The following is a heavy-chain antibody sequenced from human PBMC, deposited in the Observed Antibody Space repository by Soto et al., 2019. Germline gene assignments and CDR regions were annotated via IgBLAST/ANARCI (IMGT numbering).Heavy chain of an antibody. D-gene: IGHD3-10*01. CDR3: AHTNIMTDWYARGRGDIDV. Sequence: QITLKESGPTLVKPTQTLTLTCTFSGFSLSTSGVGVGWIRQPPGKALEYLALIYWDDDKRYSPSLKSRLTITNAPTKNQEVLTTTRLDPVDTAKYYCAHTNIMTDWYARGRGDIDVWAQGTTVTVSS. CDR1: GFSLSTSGVG. J-gene: IGHJ6*02. V-gene: IGHV2-5*02. CDR2: IYWDDDK.